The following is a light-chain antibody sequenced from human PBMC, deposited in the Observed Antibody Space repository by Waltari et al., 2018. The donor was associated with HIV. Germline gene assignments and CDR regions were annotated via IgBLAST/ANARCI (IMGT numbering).Light chain of an antibody. V-gene: IGKV4-1*01. J-gene: IGKJ3*01. CDR3: QQYYTTPLT. CDR2: WAS. Sequence: DIVMTQSPDSLAVSLGERATINCNSSRNILYSSNNKNFLAWYQHKAGQSPKVLIYWASTRASWVPDRFSGSGSGTDFTLTISSLQAEDVAVYYCQQYYTTPLTFGPGTKVDIK. CDR1: RNILYSSNNKNF.